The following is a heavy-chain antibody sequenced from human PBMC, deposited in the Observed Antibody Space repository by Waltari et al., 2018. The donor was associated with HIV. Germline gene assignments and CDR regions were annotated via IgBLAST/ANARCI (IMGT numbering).Heavy chain of an antibody. V-gene: IGHV3-13*01. Sequence: EVQLVESGGGLVQPGGSLRLSCAASGFTFRRTDMHWVRQVIGKGLEWVSGIGTNGDTYYADSVKGRVTSSRENGKNSWYLQMNSLRVEDTAVYYCAKDWTPIGLWHFDRWGRGTRVTVSS. CDR2: IGTNGDT. J-gene: IGHJ2*01. CDR3: AKDWTPIGLWHFDR. D-gene: IGHD1-1*01. CDR1: GFTFRRTD.